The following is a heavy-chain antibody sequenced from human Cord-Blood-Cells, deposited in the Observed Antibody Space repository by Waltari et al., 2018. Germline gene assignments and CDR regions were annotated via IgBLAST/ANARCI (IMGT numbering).Heavy chain of an antibody. CDR2: ISAYNGNT. CDR1: GYTFTSYG. J-gene: IGHJ6*03. V-gene: IGHV1-18*04. D-gene: IGHD3-3*01. CDR3: ARDRDRYYDFWSGYYYMDV. Sequence: EVKKPGASVKVSCKASGYTFTSYGISWVRQAPGQGLEWMGWISAYNGNTNYAQKLQGRVTMTTDTSTSTAYMELRSLRSDDTAVYYCARDRDRYYDFWSGYYYMDVWGKGTTVTVSS.